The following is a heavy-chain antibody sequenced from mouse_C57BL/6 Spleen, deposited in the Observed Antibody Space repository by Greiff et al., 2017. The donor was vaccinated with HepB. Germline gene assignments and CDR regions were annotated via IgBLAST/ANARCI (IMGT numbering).Heavy chain of an antibody. CDR2: ISYDGSN. CDR1: GYSITSGYY. CDR3: AATLDYDGYY. Sequence: EVQLQESGPGLVKPSQSLSLTCSVTGYSITSGYYWNWIRQFPGNKLEWMGYISYDGSNNYNPSLKNRISITRDTSKNQFFLKLNSVTTEDTATYYCAATLDYDGYYWGQGTTLTVSS. V-gene: IGHV3-6*01. D-gene: IGHD2-3*01. J-gene: IGHJ2*01.